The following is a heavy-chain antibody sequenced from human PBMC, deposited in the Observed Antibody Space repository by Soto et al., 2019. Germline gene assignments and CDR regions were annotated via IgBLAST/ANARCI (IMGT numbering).Heavy chain of an antibody. CDR2: INHSGST. CDR1: GGSFSGYY. J-gene: IGHJ4*02. CDR3: ARDIAGYSYGPGFDY. D-gene: IGHD5-18*01. Sequence: PSETLSLTCAVYGGSFSGYYWSWIRQPPGKGLEWIGEINHSGSTNYNPSLKSRVTISVDTSKNQFSLKLSSVTAADTAVYYCARDIAGYSYGPGFDYWGQGTLVTVS. V-gene: IGHV4-34*01.